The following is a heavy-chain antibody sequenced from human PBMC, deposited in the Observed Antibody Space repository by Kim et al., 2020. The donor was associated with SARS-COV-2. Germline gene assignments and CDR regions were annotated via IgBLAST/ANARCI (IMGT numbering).Heavy chain of an antibody. CDR3: AREGLRSDAFDI. J-gene: IGHJ3*02. Sequence: WGSLRLSCAASGFTFSSYAMHWVRQAPGKGLEWVAVISYDGSNKYYADSVKGRFTISRDNSKNTLYLQMNSLRAEDTAVYYCAREGLRSDAFDIWGQGTMVTVSS. D-gene: IGHD4-17*01. V-gene: IGHV3-30*04. CDR1: GFTFSSYA. CDR2: ISYDGSNK.